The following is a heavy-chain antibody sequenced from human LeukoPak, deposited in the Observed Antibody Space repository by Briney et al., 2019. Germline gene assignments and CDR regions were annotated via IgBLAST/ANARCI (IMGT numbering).Heavy chain of an antibody. Sequence: PSETLSLTCTVSGGSISSYYWSWIRQPPGKGLEWIGYIYYSGSTNYNPSLKSRVTISVDTSKNQFSLKLSSVTAADTAVYYCARYTADSSSWPKGRNWFDPWGQGTLVTVSS. CDR1: GGSISSYY. J-gene: IGHJ5*02. V-gene: IGHV4-59*01. D-gene: IGHD6-13*01. CDR3: ARYTADSSSWPKGRNWFDP. CDR2: IYYSGST.